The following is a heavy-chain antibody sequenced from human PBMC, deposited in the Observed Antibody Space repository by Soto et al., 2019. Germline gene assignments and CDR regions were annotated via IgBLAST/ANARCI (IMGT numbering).Heavy chain of an antibody. CDR3: AQTLGSAVAGPGRFDL. CDR1: GGTFNRYA. CDR2: ITPMFGIG. J-gene: IGHJ2*01. Sequence: QVQLVQSGAEVKKPGSSVKVSCKASGGTFNRYAISWLRQAPGQGPEWMGGITPMFGIGNYAQKFRGRVTLTXXEXTXXVHMELRRLTCEDTAVYYCAQTLGSAVAGPGRFDLWGRGTRVIVSS. D-gene: IGHD6-19*01. V-gene: IGHV1-69*05.